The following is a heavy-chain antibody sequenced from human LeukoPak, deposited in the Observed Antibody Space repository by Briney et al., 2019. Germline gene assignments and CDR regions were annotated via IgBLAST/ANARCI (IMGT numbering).Heavy chain of an antibody. CDR2: IYSGGST. Sequence: TGGSLRLSCAASGFTVSSNYMNWVRQAPGRGLEWVSVIYSGGSTYYADSVKGRFTISRDISKNTLYLQVNSLRAEDTAVYYCARDCSSASCYPHYGMDVWGQGTTVTVSS. D-gene: IGHD2-2*01. CDR3: ARDCSSASCYPHYGMDV. CDR1: GFTVSSNY. V-gene: IGHV3-53*01. J-gene: IGHJ6*02.